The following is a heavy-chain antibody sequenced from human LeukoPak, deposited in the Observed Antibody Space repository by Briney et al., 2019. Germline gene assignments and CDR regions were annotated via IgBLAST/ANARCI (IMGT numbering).Heavy chain of an antibody. V-gene: IGHV5-51*01. D-gene: IGHD3-22*01. Sequence: GESLKISCKGSGYTFIGYWIGWVRQMPGKGLEWMGIIYPGDSDTRYSPSFQGQVTISADKSISTAYLQWSSLKASDTAMYYCARHEYYYDSSGYSYGMDVWGQGTTVTVSS. CDR3: ARHEYYYDSSGYSYGMDV. CDR1: GYTFIGYW. J-gene: IGHJ6*02. CDR2: IYPGDSDT.